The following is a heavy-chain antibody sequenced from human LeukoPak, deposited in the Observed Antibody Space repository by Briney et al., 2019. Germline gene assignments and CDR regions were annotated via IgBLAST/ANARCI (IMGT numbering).Heavy chain of an antibody. D-gene: IGHD2-15*01. CDR2: INHSGST. CDR3: ARTMEGYCSGGSCYQYSYYMDV. CDR1: GGSFSGYY. V-gene: IGHV4-34*01. J-gene: IGHJ6*03. Sequence: SETLSLTCAVYGGSFSGYYWSWIRQPPGKGLEWIGEINHSGSTNYNPSLKSRVTISVDTSKNQFSLKLTSVTAADAAVYYCARTMEGYCSGGSCYQYSYYMDVWGKGTTVTVSS.